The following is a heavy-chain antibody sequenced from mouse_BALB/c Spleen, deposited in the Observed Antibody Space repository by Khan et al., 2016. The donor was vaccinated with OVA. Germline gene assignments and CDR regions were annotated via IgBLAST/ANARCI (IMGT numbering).Heavy chain of an antibody. CDR3: TRRGVYYYGSSYAGYFDV. CDR2: INPSNGGT. Sequence: QVQLQQSGAELVKPGASVKLSCKASVYTFTSYYMYWVKQRPGQGLEWIGGINPSNGGTNFNEKFKSKATLTADKSSSTAYMQLSSLTSEDSAVYYCTRRGVYYYGSSYAGYFDVWGAGTTVTVSS. J-gene: IGHJ1*01. D-gene: IGHD1-1*01. CDR1: VYTFTSYY. V-gene: IGHV1S81*02.